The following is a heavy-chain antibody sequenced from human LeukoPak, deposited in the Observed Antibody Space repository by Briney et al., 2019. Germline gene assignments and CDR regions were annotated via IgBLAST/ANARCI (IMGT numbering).Heavy chain of an antibody. V-gene: IGHV1-46*01. CDR2: INPSRGST. J-gene: IGHJ4*02. CDR1: GYTFSSYY. D-gene: IGHD3-22*01. CDR3: ASGSYYYDSSGLDY. Sequence: GASVKVSCKASGYTFSSYYMNWVRQAPGQGLEWMGIINPSRGSTSYAQQFQGRVTMTRDTSTNTVYMELSSLRSEDTAVYYCASGSYYYDSSGLDYWXQGXXXXXSX.